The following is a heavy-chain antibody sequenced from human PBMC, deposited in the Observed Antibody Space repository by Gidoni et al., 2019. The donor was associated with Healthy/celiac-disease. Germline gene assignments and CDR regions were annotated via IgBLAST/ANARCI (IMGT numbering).Heavy chain of an antibody. Sequence: QVQLVESGGGVVQPGRSLRLSCAASGFTFSSYAMHWVRQAPGKGLEWVAVISYDGSNKYYADSVKGRFTISRDNSKNTLYLQMNSLRAEDTAVYYCARDSNDYVWGSYRYAFDIWGQGTMVTVSS. CDR3: ARDSNDYVWGSYRYAFDI. CDR1: GFTFSSYA. V-gene: IGHV3-30-3*01. J-gene: IGHJ3*02. D-gene: IGHD3-16*02. CDR2: ISYDGSNK.